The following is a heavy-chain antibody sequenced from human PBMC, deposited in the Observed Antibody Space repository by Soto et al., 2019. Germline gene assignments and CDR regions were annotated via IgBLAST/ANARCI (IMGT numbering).Heavy chain of an antibody. J-gene: IGHJ6*02. CDR3: AKGFGQLSTQSIPTFGGVMSNYYYYYGMDV. CDR2: ISYDGSNK. CDR1: GFTFSSYG. V-gene: IGHV3-30*18. D-gene: IGHD3-16*01. Sequence: GGSLRLSCAASGFTFSSYGMHWVRQAPGKGLEWVAVISYDGSNKYYADSVKGRFTISRDNSKNTLYLQMNSLRAEDTAGYYCAKGFGQLSTQSIPTFGGVMSNYYYYYGMDVWGQGTTVTVSS.